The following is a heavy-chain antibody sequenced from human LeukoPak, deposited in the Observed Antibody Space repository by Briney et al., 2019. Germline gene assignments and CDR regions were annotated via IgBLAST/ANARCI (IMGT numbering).Heavy chain of an antibody. CDR3: ARDKIRDWFDP. J-gene: IGHJ5*02. Sequence: SETLSLTCTVSGYSISSGYYWGWIRQPPGKGLEWIGSIYHSGSTYYNPSLKSRVTISVDTSKNQFSLKLSSVTAADTAVYYCARDKIRDWFDPWGQGTLVTVSS. V-gene: IGHV4-38-2*02. CDR2: IYHSGST. CDR1: GYSISSGYY.